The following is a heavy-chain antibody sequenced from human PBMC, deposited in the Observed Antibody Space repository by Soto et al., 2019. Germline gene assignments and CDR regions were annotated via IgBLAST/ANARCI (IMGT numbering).Heavy chain of an antibody. Sequence: SETLSLTCTVSGGSISSFYWNWFRQPAGKGLEWIGRMHTSGGTNYNPSLKSRVTMSVDTSKNQFSLQLSSVTAADTAVYYCARGLTTAAYFFDYWGQGTLVTVSS. CDR1: GGSISSFY. CDR2: MHTSGGT. D-gene: IGHD2-2*01. J-gene: IGHJ4*02. V-gene: IGHV4-4*07. CDR3: ARGLTTAAYFFDY.